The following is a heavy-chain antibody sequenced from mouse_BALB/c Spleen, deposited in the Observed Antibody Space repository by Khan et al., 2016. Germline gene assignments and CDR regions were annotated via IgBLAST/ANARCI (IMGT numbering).Heavy chain of an antibody. V-gene: IGHV1-74*01. Sequence: QVQLKQSGAELVRPGASVKLSCKASGYSFTSYWMNWVKQRPGQGLEWIGMIPPSDSEPRLNQKFKERAPLTVDKSSSTAYMHLISPTSEDSAVYYCAVRLRGGAMDYWGQGTSVTVSS. CDR1: GYSFTSYW. D-gene: IGHD1-1*01. CDR3: AVRLRGGAMDY. CDR2: IPPSDSEP. J-gene: IGHJ4*01.